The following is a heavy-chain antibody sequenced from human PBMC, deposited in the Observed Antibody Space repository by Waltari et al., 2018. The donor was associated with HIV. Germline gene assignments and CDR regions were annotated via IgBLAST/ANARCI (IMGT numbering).Heavy chain of an antibody. D-gene: IGHD2-21*02. J-gene: IGHJ4*02. Sequence: QVQLMQSGAEVKKPGASVKVSCQTTTYSFISSDINWVRQAPGQGLEWMGWLNPKTGDTGSAQKFQGRVTMTWNSSISSVYMELSSLRSDDTAVYFCARGRKEWLLSGPFDYWGQGTLVTVAS. V-gene: IGHV1-8*01. CDR1: TYSFISSD. CDR3: ARGRKEWLLSGPFDY. CDR2: LNPKTGDT.